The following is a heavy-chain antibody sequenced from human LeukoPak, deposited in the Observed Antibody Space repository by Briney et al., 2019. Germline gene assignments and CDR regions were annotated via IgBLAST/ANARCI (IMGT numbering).Heavy chain of an antibody. D-gene: IGHD3-22*01. CDR2: IYTSGST. CDR1: GGSISSGSYY. J-gene: IGHJ4*02. Sequence: TSETLSLTCTVSGGSISSGSYYWSWIRQPAGKGLEWIGRIYTSGSTNYNPSLKSRVTISVDTSKNQFSLKLSSVTAADTAVYYCARGYDRTTGVYWGQGTLVTVSS. V-gene: IGHV4-61*02. CDR3: ARGYDRTTGVY.